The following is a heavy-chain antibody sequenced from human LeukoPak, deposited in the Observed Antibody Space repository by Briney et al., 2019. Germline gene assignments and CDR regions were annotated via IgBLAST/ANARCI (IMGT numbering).Heavy chain of an antibody. V-gene: IGHV2-70*11. D-gene: IGHD3-22*01. Sequence: SGPALVKPTQTLTLTCTFSGSSLSTSGMCVSWIRQPPGKALEWLARIDWDDDKYYSTSLKTRLTISKDTSKNQVVLTMTNMDPVDTATYYCARSTLYYYDSSGYYSVDWGQGTLVTVSS. J-gene: IGHJ4*02. CDR2: IDWDDDK. CDR1: GSSLSTSGMC. CDR3: ARSTLYYYDSSGYYSVD.